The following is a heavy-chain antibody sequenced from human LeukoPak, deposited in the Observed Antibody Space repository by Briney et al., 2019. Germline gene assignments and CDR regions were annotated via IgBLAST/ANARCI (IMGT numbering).Heavy chain of an antibody. D-gene: IGHD2-15*01. CDR2: INPNSGGT. CDR1: GFTSTGYY. Sequence: GASVKVSCKASGFTSTGYYMHWVRQAPGQGLEWMGWINPNSGGTNYAQKFQGRVTITADKSTSTAYMELSSLRSEDTAVYYCADRGGGAGSYAFDIWGQGTMVTVSS. CDR3: ADRGGGAGSYAFDI. J-gene: IGHJ3*02. V-gene: IGHV1-2*02.